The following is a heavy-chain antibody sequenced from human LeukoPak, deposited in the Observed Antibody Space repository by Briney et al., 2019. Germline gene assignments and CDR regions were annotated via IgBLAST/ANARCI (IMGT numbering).Heavy chain of an antibody. V-gene: IGHV1-46*01. CDR3: ARDSSGWTVDY. CDR2: IIPSDGST. D-gene: IGHD6-19*01. J-gene: IGHJ4*02. Sequence: ASVKVSCTASGYTFTIFHMHWVRQAPGQGLEWMGMIIPSDGSTSSAQTFQGRFTMTRDTSTSTVYMELSSLRSEDTAVIYCARDSSGWTVDYWGQGTLVTVSA. CDR1: GYTFTIFH.